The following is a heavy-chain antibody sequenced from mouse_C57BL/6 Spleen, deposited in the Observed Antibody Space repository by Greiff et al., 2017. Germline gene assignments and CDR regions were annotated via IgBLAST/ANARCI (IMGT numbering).Heavy chain of an antibody. V-gene: IGHV1-15*01. D-gene: IGHD3-2*02. J-gene: IGHJ2*01. CDR1: GYTFTDYE. Sequence: VQLQQSGAELVRPGASVTLSCKASGYTFTDYEMHWVKQTPVHGLEWIGAIDPETGGTAYNQKFKGKAILTADKSSSTAYMELRSLTSEDSAVYYCTRRRDSSGQPRDYYFDYWGQGTTLTVSS. CDR3: TRRRDSSGQPRDYYFDY. CDR2: IDPETGGT.